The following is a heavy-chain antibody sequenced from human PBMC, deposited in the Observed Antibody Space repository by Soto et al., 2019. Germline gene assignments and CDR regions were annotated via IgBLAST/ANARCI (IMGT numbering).Heavy chain of an antibody. CDR1: GYNFAGYW. Sequence: PGESLKISCKGSGYNFAGYWIAWVRQMPGKGLELMGIIYPSDSDTRYRPSFQGQVTISADKSISSAYLQWSSLRASDTATYYCARGGVSTRTFDYWGQGTPVTVYS. D-gene: IGHD3-3*01. V-gene: IGHV5-51*01. J-gene: IGHJ4*02. CDR2: IYPSDSDT. CDR3: ARGGVSTRTFDY.